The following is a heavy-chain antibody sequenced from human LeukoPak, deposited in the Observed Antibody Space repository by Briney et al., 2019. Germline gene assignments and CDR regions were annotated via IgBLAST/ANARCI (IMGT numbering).Heavy chain of an antibody. D-gene: IGHD3-22*01. Sequence: GGSLRLSCAASGFTFDDYGMSWVRPAPGKGLEWVSGINWNGGSTGYADSVKGRFTISRDNAKNSLYLQMNSLRAEDTALYHCARTYYYDSSGYWGAFDIWGQGTTVTVSS. CDR1: GFTFDDYG. J-gene: IGHJ3*02. CDR2: INWNGGST. CDR3: ARTYYYDSSGYWGAFDI. V-gene: IGHV3-20*01.